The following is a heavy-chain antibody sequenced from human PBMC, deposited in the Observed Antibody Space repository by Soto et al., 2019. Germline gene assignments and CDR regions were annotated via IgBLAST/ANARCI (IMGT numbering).Heavy chain of an antibody. V-gene: IGHV4-39*01. CDR2: FHYTGKT. CDR1: GGSISTNNYY. D-gene: IGHD5-12*01. J-gene: IGHJ4*02. CDR3: ASQINWLQPDY. Sequence: SETLSLTCTVSGGSISTNNYYWGWVRQPPGKGLEWVGSFHYTGKTYYNPSLKSRVTISADTSKNQFSLKLSSVTAADTAVYYCASQINWLQPDYWGQGTLVTVSS.